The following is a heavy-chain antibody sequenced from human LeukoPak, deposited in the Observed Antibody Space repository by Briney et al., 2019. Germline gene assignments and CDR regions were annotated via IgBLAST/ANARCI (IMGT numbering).Heavy chain of an antibody. CDR1: GYTFTSYY. CDR2: INPSGGST. D-gene: IGHD3-9*01. V-gene: IGHV1-46*01. J-gene: IGHJ3*02. CDR3: ARLRYFDWLLSDAFDI. Sequence: ASVKVSCKASGYTFTSYYMHWVRQAPGQGLEWMGIINPSGGSTSYAQKFQGRVTMTRDTSISTAYMELSRLRSDDTAVYYCARLRYFDWLLSDAFDIWGQGTMVTVSS.